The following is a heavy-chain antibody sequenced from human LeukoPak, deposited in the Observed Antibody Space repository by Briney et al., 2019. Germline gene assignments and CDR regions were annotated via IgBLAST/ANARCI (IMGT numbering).Heavy chain of an antibody. CDR2: IWYDGSNK. Sequence: GGSLRLSCAASGFTFSSYGMHWVRQAPGKGLEWVAVIWYDGSNKYYADSVKGRFTISRDNSKNTLYLQMNSLRAEDTAVYYCARDGIGAAGTNYYYYGMDVWGQGTTVTVSS. J-gene: IGHJ6*02. D-gene: IGHD6-13*01. V-gene: IGHV3-33*01. CDR3: ARDGIGAAGTNYYYYGMDV. CDR1: GFTFSSYG.